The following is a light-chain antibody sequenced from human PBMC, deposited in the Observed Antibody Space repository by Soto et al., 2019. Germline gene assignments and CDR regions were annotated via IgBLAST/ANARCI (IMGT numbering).Light chain of an antibody. CDR3: SSYISDNSSYV. V-gene: IGLV2-14*01. CDR1: SSDVGAYTS. CDR2: EVN. Sequence: QSVLTQPASVSGSPGQSITISCTGTSSDVGAYTSVSWYQHHPDKAPKVMIYEVNKRPSGVSLRFSGSKSGNTASLTISGLQDDDEAHYYCSSYISDNSSYVFGTGTKVTVL. J-gene: IGLJ1*01.